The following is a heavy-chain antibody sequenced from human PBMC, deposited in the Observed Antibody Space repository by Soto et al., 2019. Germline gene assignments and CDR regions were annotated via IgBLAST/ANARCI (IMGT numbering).Heavy chain of an antibody. J-gene: IGHJ4*02. CDR3: ARAHPRGRYFDWLIFPLGY. V-gene: IGHV3-23*01. Sequence: PGGSLRLSCSVSGFSFSNYAMTWVRQAPGKGLEWVSSISGGGGGTHYADSMKGRFTISRDDANSHVYLDMNDVRPEDTALYYCARAHPRGRYFDWLIFPLGYWGRGALVTVSS. CDR1: GFSFSNYA. D-gene: IGHD3-9*01. CDR2: ISGGGGGT.